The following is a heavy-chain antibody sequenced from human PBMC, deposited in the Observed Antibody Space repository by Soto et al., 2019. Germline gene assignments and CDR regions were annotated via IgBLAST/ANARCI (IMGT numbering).Heavy chain of an antibody. CDR2: IYHSGST. Sequence: SETLSLTCTVSGGSMISYYWSWIRQPPGKGLEWIGYIYHSGSTYYNPSLKSRVTISVDRSKNQFSLKLTSVNTADTAIYYCTRGGDPYKTGHWGQGTLVTVSS. V-gene: IGHV4-59*01. CDR3: TRGGDPYKTGH. D-gene: IGHD2-21*01. CDR1: GGSMISYY. J-gene: IGHJ4*02.